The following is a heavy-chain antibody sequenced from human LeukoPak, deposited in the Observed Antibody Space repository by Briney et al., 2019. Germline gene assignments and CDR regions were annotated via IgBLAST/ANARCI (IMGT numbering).Heavy chain of an antibody. CDR1: GYTVTIYY. D-gene: IGHD2-2*02. J-gene: IGHJ4*02. CDR3: ARNPPYCTRTDFYNDY. CDR2: SNPNSCTT. Sequence: ASVKVSCKASGYTVTIYYMHWVRQAPGQGLEGMGWSNPNSCTTTYAQRSQGRVTMTRDTSTSTAYMELSGLTSDDTGVYYCARNPPYCTRTDFYNDYWGQGTLVTVSS. V-gene: IGHV1-2*02.